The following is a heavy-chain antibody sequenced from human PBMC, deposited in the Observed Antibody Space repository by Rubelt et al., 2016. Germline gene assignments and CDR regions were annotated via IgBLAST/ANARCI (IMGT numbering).Heavy chain of an antibody. Sequence: EVQLVESGGGLVKPGGSLRLSCAASGFTFSNAWMIWVRQAPGKGLEWVGRIKSKTDGGTTDYAAPVKGRLTSSRDDSKNTLYLQMNILKTEDTAVYYCTTGLYEILTGNAFDIWGQGTMVTVSS. CDR2: IKSKTDGGTT. D-gene: IGHD3-9*01. CDR3: TTGLYEILTGNAFDI. J-gene: IGHJ3*02. V-gene: IGHV3-15*01. CDR1: GFTFSNAW.